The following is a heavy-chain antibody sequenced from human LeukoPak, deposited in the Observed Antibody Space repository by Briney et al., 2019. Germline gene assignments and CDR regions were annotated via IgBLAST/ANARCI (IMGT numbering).Heavy chain of an antibody. V-gene: IGHV1-18*01. Sequence: ASVKVSCKASGYTITTYGINWVRQAPRQGLEWMGWVSAYNGDTNYVEKFQGRVTMTTDTSTSTTYMELRSLRSDDTAIYFCARGQSSVAGNYYYYFGMDVWGQGTTVTVSS. CDR3: ARGQSSVAGNYYYYFGMDV. CDR2: VSAYNGDT. D-gene: IGHD6-19*01. CDR1: GYTITTYG. J-gene: IGHJ6*02.